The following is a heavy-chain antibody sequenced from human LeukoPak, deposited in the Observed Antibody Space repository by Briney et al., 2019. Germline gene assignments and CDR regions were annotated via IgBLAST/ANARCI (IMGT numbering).Heavy chain of an antibody. J-gene: IGHJ4*02. CDR3: AREKIPGEYYFDY. Sequence: ASVKVSCKASGYTFTSYDINWVRQATGQGLEWMGWMNPNSGNTGYAQKFQGRVTMTRNTSISTAYMELSSLRSDDTAVYYCAREKIPGEYYFDYWGQGTLVTVSS. D-gene: IGHD3-10*01. CDR1: GYTFTSYD. V-gene: IGHV1-8*01. CDR2: MNPNSGNT.